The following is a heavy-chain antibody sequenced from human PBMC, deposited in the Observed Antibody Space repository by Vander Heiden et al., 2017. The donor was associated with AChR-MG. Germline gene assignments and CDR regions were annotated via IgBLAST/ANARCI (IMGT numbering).Heavy chain of an antibody. V-gene: IGHV5-10-1*03. J-gene: IGHJ4*02. CDR2: IDPSDSST. Sequence: EVQLVQSGAEVQKPGASLRISCKVSGYGFTTYWISWVRQMPGKGLEWMGRIDPSDSSTTYSPSFQGHVTFSADKSINTAYLQWSNLKASDSAIYFCARRANPSDYWGQGTLVTVSS. CDR1: GYGFTTYW. CDR3: ARRANPSDY.